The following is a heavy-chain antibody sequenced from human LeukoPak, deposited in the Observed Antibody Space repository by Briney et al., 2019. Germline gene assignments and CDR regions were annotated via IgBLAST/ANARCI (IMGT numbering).Heavy chain of an antibody. D-gene: IGHD3-22*01. CDR2: IYTSGST. V-gene: IGHV4-4*07. Sequence: PSETLSLTCTVSGGSISSYYWRWIRQPAGKGLEWIGRIYTSGSTNYNPSLKSRVTMSVDTSKNQFSLKLSSVTAADTAVYYCAGDYDSSGYLLAYWGQGTLVTVSS. CDR1: GGSISSYY. J-gene: IGHJ4*02. CDR3: AGDYDSSGYLLAY.